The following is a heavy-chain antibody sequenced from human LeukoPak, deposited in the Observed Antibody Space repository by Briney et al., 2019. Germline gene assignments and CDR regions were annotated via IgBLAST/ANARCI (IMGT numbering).Heavy chain of an antibody. CDR3: AREASGWYLDY. CDR2: IRSKAYGGTT. V-gene: IGHV3-49*04. J-gene: IGHJ4*02. Sequence: GGSLRLSCTASGFTFGDYAMSWVRQAPGKGLEWVGFIRSKAYGGTTEYAASVKGRFTISRDDSKSIAYLQMNSLRAEDTAVYYCAREASGWYLDYWGQGTLVTVSS. D-gene: IGHD6-19*01. CDR1: GFTFGDYA.